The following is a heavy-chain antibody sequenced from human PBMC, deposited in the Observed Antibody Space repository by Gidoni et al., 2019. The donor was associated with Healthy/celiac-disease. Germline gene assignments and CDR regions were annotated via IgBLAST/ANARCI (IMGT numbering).Heavy chain of an antibody. CDR1: GGSFSGYY. J-gene: IGHJ6*03. D-gene: IGHD3-10*01. V-gene: IGHV4-34*01. CDR3: ARAYGSGTLFRYYYYMDV. CDR2: INHSGST. Sequence: QVQLQQLGAGLLKPSETLSLTCAVYGGSFSGYYWSWFRQPPGKGLEWIGEINHSGSTNYNPSLKSRVTISVDTSKNQFSLKLSSVTAADTAVYYCARAYGSGTLFRYYYYMDVWGKGTTVTVSS.